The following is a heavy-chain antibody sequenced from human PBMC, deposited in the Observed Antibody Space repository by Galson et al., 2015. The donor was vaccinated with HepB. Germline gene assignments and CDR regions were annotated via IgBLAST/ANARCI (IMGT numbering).Heavy chain of an antibody. CDR2: ISWNSGSI. Sequence: SLRLSCAASGFTFDDYAMHWVRQAPGKGLEWVSGISWNSGSIGYADSVKGRFTISRDNAKNSLYLQMNSLRAEDTALYYCAKAGNSGALSYYYYGMDVWGQGTAVTVSS. V-gene: IGHV3-9*01. D-gene: IGHD6-13*01. CDR1: GFTFDDYA. CDR3: AKAGNSGALSYYYYGMDV. J-gene: IGHJ6*02.